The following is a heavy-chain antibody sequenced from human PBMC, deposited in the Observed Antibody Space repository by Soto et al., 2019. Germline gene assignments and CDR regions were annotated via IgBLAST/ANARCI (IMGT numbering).Heavy chain of an antibody. CDR1: GFSLSNARMG. Sequence: GPTLVNPTATLTLPCPVSGFSLSNARMGVSWIRQPPGKALEWLAHIFSNDEKSYSTSLKSRLTISKDTSKSQVVLTMTNMDPVDTATYYCARAILSATYYYNGMDVYGQGT. J-gene: IGHJ6*02. CDR3: ARAILSATYYYNGMDV. D-gene: IGHD3-3*01. CDR2: IFSNDEK. V-gene: IGHV2-26*01.